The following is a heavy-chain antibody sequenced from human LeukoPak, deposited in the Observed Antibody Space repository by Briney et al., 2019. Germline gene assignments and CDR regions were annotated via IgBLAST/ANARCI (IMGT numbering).Heavy chain of an antibody. Sequence: GGSLRLSCAASEFTFISYGMHWIRQAPGKGLEWVAVIWYDGSNKYYADSVKGRFTISRDNSKNTLHLQMTSLRAEDTAVYCGAKDYGDYHINDAFDIWGQRTMVTVSS. D-gene: IGHD4-17*01. CDR3: AKDYGDYHINDAFDI. V-gene: IGHV3-33*06. CDR2: IWYDGSNK. CDR1: EFTFISYG. J-gene: IGHJ3*02.